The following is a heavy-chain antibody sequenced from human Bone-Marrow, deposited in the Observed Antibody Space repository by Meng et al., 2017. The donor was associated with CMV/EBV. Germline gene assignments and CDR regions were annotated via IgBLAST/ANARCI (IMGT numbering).Heavy chain of an antibody. CDR1: GGSISSSSYY. Sequence: SETLSLTCTVSGGSISSSSYYWGWIRQPPGKGLEWIGSIYYSGSTYYNPSLKSRVTISVDTSKNQFSLKLSSVTAADTAVYYCARGQRYHPYYYSMDVWRQGTTVTVSS. CDR3: ARGQRYHPYYYSMDV. D-gene: IGHD2-2*01. CDR2: IYYSGST. J-gene: IGHJ6*02. V-gene: IGHV4-39*07.